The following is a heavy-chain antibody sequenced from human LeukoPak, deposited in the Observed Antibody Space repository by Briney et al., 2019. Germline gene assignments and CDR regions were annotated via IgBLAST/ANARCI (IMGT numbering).Heavy chain of an antibody. CDR3: ARALWSGPVYYGMDV. J-gene: IGHJ6*02. V-gene: IGHV3-21*06. CDR1: GFTFSNYN. CDR2: ISSTSSYI. D-gene: IGHD3-10*01. Sequence: GGSLRLSCAASGFTFSNYNFYWVRQAPGKGLEWVSSISSTSSYIYYADSVKGRFTISRDNAKNSLYLQMNSLRAEDTAVYYCARALWSGPVYYGMDVWGQGTTVTVSS.